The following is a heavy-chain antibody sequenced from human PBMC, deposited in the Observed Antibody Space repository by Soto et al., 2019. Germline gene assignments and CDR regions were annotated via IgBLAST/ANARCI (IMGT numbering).Heavy chain of an antibody. Sequence: SVKVSCKASGYTFTSYDVNWVRQATGQGLEWMGWMNPNSGNTGYAQKFQGRVTMTKNTLYLQMNSLRAEDTAVYYCAKDVDTAMSYYYYGMDVWGQGTTVTVSS. V-gene: IGHV1-8*01. CDR2: MNPNSGNT. D-gene: IGHD5-18*01. CDR3: AKDVDTAMSYYYYGMDV. CDR1: GYTFTSYD. J-gene: IGHJ6*02.